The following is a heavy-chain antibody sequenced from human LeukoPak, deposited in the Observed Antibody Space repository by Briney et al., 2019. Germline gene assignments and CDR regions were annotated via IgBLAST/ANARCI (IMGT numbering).Heavy chain of an antibody. CDR2: INTNTGNP. V-gene: IGHV7-4-1*02. J-gene: IGHJ4*02. D-gene: IGHD6-19*01. CDR1: GYTFTSYA. Sequence: ASVKVSCKASGYTFTSYAMNWVRQAPRQRLEWMGWINTNTGNPTYAHGFTGRFVFSLDTSVSTAYLQISRLKAEDTAVYYCARDISSSGWYWFDYWGQGTLVTVSS. CDR3: ARDISSSGWYWFDY.